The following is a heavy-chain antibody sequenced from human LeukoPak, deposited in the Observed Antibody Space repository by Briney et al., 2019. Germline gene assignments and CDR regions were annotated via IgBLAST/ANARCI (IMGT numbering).Heavy chain of an antibody. D-gene: IGHD5-18*01. Sequence: GSLRLSCAASGFTFSRYAMSWVRQAPGKGLEWVSSIGGSGGTTYYADSVQGRFTISRDNSKNTLYLQMNSLSAEDTAVYYCAKGDKPVIAMVKFDYWGQGTLVTVSS. CDR3: AKGDKPVIAMVKFDY. CDR2: IGGSGGTT. J-gene: IGHJ4*02. V-gene: IGHV3-23*01. CDR1: GFTFSRYA.